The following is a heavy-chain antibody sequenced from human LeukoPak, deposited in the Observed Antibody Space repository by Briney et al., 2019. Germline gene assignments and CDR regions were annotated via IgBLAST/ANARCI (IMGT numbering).Heavy chain of an antibody. V-gene: IGHV3-53*01. CDR2: IYARGGA. CDR1: GFDVNDNF. J-gene: IGHJ4*02. CDR3: VRRHDY. Sequence: GGSLRLSCVASGFDVNDNFMLWIRQAPGQGLEWISIIYARGGAFHSESVKGRFSAFRDTSKNTIFLQMNNLRAADTAMYYCVRRHDYWGQGTLVTVSS.